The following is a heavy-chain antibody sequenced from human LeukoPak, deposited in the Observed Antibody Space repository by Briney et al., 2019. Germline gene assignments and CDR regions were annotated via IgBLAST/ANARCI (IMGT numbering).Heavy chain of an antibody. J-gene: IGHJ4*02. CDR1: GGTFSSYA. V-gene: IGHV1-69*06. CDR2: IIPIFGTA. D-gene: IGHD5-24*01. CDR3: AREMATISAFDY. Sequence: SVKVSCKASGGTFSSYAISWVRQAPGQGLEWMGGIIPIFGTANYAQKFQGRVTITADKSTSTAYMELSSLRSEDTAVYYCAREMATISAFDYWGQGTLVTVSS.